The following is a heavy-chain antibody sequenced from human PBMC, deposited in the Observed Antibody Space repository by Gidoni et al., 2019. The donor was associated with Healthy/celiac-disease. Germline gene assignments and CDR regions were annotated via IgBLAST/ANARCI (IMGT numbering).Heavy chain of an antibody. CDR1: GGSISSSSYY. V-gene: IGHV4-39*01. D-gene: IGHD6-13*01. CDR3: ARIAAAGRHYYYYGMDV. J-gene: IGHJ6*02. Sequence: QRQLQESDPGLVKPSETRSLTGTVAGGSISSSSYYWGWIRQPPGKGLEWIGSIYYSGSTYYNPSLKSRVTISVDTSKNQFSLKLSSVTAADTAVYYCARIAAAGRHYYYYGMDVWGQGTTVTVSS. CDR2: IYYSGST.